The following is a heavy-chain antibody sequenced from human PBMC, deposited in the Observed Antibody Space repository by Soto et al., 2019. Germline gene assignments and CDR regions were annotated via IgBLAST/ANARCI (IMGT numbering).Heavy chain of an antibody. Sequence: QITLKESGPTLVKPTQTLTLTCTFSGFSLTTRGVGVGWIRQPPGKALEWLALIYWDDDKRYSPSLKSRLTIXKXXSKNQVVLTMTNMDPVDTATYYCAHDSNGLYGMDVWGQGTTVTVSS. D-gene: IGHD3-22*01. CDR3: AHDSNGLYGMDV. CDR2: IYWDDDK. CDR1: GFSLTTRGVG. V-gene: IGHV2-5*02. J-gene: IGHJ6*02.